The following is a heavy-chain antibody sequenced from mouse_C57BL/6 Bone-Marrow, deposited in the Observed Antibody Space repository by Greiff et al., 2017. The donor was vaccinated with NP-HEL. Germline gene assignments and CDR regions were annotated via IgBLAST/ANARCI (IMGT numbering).Heavy chain of an antibody. CDR1: GFTFSSYA. Sequence: EVQLVESGGGLVKPGGSLKLSCAASGFTFSSYAMSWVRQTPEKRLEWVATISDGGSYTYYPDNVKGRFTISRDNAKNNLYLQMSHLKSEDTAMYYCARVFITTVVENWYFDVWGTGTTVTVSS. J-gene: IGHJ1*03. D-gene: IGHD1-1*01. V-gene: IGHV5-4*01. CDR2: ISDGGSYT. CDR3: ARVFITTVVENWYFDV.